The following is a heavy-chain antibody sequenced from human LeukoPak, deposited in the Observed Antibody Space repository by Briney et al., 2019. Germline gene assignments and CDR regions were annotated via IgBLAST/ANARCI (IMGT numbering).Heavy chain of an antibody. V-gene: IGHV3-30-3*01. CDR3: ARAKGPINLYYYYYYMDV. CDR2: ISYDGSNK. J-gene: IGHJ6*03. CDR1: GFTFSSYA. Sequence: RTGGSLRLSCAASGFTFSSYAMHWVRQAPGKGLEWVAVISYDGSNKYYADSVKGRFTISRDNSKNTLYLQMNSLRAEDTAVYYCARAKGPINLYYYYYYMDVWGKGTTVTVSS.